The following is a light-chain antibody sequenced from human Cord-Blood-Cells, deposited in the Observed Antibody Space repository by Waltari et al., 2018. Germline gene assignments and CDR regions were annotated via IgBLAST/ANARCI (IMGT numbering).Light chain of an antibody. CDR3: QQYNNWPFT. Sequence: EIVMTQYPATLSVSQGERATLSCRASQSVSSNLAWNQQKPGQAPRLLIYGASTRATGIPARFSGSGSGTEFTLTISSLQSEDFAVYYCQQYNNWPFTFGPGTKVDIK. V-gene: IGKV3-15*01. CDR1: QSVSSN. CDR2: GAS. J-gene: IGKJ3*01.